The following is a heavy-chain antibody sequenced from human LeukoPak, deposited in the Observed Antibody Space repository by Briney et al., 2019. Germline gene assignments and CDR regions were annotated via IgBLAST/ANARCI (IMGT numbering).Heavy chain of an antibody. D-gene: IGHD6-19*01. CDR2: LNWNSGGI. J-gene: IGHJ4*02. V-gene: IGHV3-48*01. Sequence: GGSLRLSCAASGFTFSNAWMSWVRQAPGKGLEWVSGLNWNSGGIVYADSVKGRFTISRDNAKNSLYLQMNSLRAEDTAVYYCARDGYSSGWLAYYLDYWGQGTLVTVSS. CDR3: ARDGYSSGWLAYYLDY. CDR1: GFTFSNAW.